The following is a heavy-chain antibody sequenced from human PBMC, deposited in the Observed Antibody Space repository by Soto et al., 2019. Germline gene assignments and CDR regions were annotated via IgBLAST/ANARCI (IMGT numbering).Heavy chain of an antibody. Sequence: PGGSLRLSCAASGFTFSSYAMSWVRQAPGKGLEWVSAISGSGGSTYYADSVKGRFTISRDNSKNTLYLQMNSLRAEDTAVYYCAKSFRAVTTLEIDYWGQGNLVTVSS. CDR1: GFTFSSYA. V-gene: IGHV3-23*01. CDR2: ISGSGGST. D-gene: IGHD4-17*01. CDR3: AKSFRAVTTLEIDY. J-gene: IGHJ4*02.